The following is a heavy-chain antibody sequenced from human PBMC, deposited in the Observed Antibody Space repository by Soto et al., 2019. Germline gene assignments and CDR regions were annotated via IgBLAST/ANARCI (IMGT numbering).Heavy chain of an antibody. Sequence: SETLSLTCTVSGGSISSGGYYWSWIRQHPGKGLEWIGYIYYSGSTYYNPSLKSRVTISVDTSKNQFSLKLSSVTAADTAVYYCARERGDLGYCSGGSCRYAFDIWGQGTMVTVSS. CDR1: GGSISSGGYY. V-gene: IGHV4-31*03. CDR2: IYYSGST. D-gene: IGHD2-15*01. CDR3: ARERGDLGYCSGGSCRYAFDI. J-gene: IGHJ3*02.